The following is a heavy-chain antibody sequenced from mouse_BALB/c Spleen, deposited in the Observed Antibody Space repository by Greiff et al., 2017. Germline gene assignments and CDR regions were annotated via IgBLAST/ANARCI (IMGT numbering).Heavy chain of an antibody. CDR1: GFTFNTYA. V-gene: IGHV10-1*02. CDR2: IRSKSNNYAT. Sequence: EVKLMESGGGLVQPKGSLKLSCAASGFTFNTYAMNWVRQAPGKGLEWVARIRSKSNNYATYYADSVKDRFTISRDDSQSMLYLQMNNLKTEDTDVYYCVRRGTIYYGSRDWYFDVWGAGTTVTVSA. J-gene: IGHJ1*01. D-gene: IGHD2-1*01. CDR3: VRRGTIYYGSRDWYFDV.